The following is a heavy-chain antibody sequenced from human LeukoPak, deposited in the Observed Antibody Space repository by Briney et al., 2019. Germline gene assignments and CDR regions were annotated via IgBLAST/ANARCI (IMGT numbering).Heavy chain of an antibody. CDR3: AAINDYYDSSGYDP. V-gene: IGHV1-69*06. CDR1: GGTFINYS. Sequence: ASVKVSCKVSGGTFINYSLSWVRQAPGQGHEWVGGIIPIFGTANYAQKFQGRVTITADKSTSTAYMELSSLRSEDTAVYYCAAINDYYDSSGYDPWGQGTLVTVSS. J-gene: IGHJ5*02. D-gene: IGHD3-22*01. CDR2: IIPIFGTA.